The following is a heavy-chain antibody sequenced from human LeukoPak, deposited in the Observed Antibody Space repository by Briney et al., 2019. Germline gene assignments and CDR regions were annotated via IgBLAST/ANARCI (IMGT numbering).Heavy chain of an antibody. D-gene: IGHD2-15*01. V-gene: IGHV4-4*07. CDR2: IYSGGNT. CDR3: ARLGAATTVDY. J-gene: IGHJ4*02. Sequence: SETLSLTCTVSGGSISGYYWTWIRQPAGKGLEWIGHIYSGGNTNYSPPLKSRVTMSVDTSKNQFSLKLSSVTAADTAVYYCARLGAATTVDYWGQGTLVTVSS. CDR1: GGSISGYY.